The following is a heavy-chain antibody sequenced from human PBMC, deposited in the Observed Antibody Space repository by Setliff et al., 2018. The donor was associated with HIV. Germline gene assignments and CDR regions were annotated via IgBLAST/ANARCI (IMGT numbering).Heavy chain of an antibody. J-gene: IGHJ4*02. CDR1: GYPFSTYA. D-gene: IGHD6-19*01. Sequence: ASVKVSCKASGYPFSTYAMHWVRQAPGQRLEWMGWISAGKGMTKYSKKFQGRVTLTRDTAASTAYMELSSLRSEDTAVYYCARDIYDSGWFTLEYWGQGTLVTVSS. CDR3: ARDIYDSGWFTLEY. CDR2: ISAGKGMT. V-gene: IGHV1-3*01.